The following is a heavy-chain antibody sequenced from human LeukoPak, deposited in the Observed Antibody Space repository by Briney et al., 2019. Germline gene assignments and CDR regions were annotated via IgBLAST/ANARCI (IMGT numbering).Heavy chain of an antibody. D-gene: IGHD1-14*01. Sequence: EGSLRLSCAGSGFTFGGYGMHWFRQTPGKGLEWVAVIAYDGSRAFYADSVKGRFTISRDNSKNTMSVQMDDRRAEDTALYYCTRYNNDPFDYWGQGTLVTVSS. CDR3: TRYNNDPFDY. CDR1: GFTFGGYG. CDR2: IAYDGSRA. V-gene: IGHV3-33*01. J-gene: IGHJ4*02.